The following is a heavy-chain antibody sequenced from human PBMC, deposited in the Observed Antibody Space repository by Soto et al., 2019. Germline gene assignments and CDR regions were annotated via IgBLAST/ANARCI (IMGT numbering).Heavy chain of an antibody. V-gene: IGHV3-21*01. CDR1: GFTFSSYS. Sequence: EVQLVESGGGLVKPGGSLRLSCAASGFTFSSYSMNWVRQAPGKGLEWVSSISSSRSYIYYADSVKGRFTITRDNAKNSLYLQMNSLRAEDTAVYYGAREGTYWSGGSGLFDYWGQGTMVAVSS. J-gene: IGHJ4*02. CDR3: AREGTYWSGGSGLFDY. D-gene: IGHD2-15*01. CDR2: ISSSRSYI.